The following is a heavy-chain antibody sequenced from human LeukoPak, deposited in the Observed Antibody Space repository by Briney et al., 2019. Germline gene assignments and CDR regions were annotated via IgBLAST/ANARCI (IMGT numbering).Heavy chain of an antibody. CDR3: ARGLVGSP. V-gene: IGHV3-48*03. D-gene: IGHD2-2*01. CDR1: GFTFSSFD. CDR2: ISTSGLIT. Sequence: GSLRLSCAVSGFTFSSFDMNWVRQAPGKGLEWVSYISTSGLITMYADSVKGRFTVSRDNAQNSLFLQMNSLRAEDTAVYYCARGLVGSPWGPGTLVTVSS. J-gene: IGHJ5*02.